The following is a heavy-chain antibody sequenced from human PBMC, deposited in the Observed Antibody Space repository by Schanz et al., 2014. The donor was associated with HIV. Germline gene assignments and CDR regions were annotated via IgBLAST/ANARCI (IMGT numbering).Heavy chain of an antibody. CDR1: GFTFSGYG. J-gene: IGHJ4*02. CDR3: ARGGIWEWDQPDFDY. Sequence: QVQLVESAGGVVQPGRSLRLSCAVSGFTFSGYGMHWVRQAPGKGLEWVAVISYDGSNKYYADSVKGRFTISRDNSKNTLYLQMNSLRADDTAVYYCARGGIWEWDQPDFDYWGQGTLVTVS. V-gene: IGHV3-30*19. CDR2: ISYDGSNK. D-gene: IGHD2-15*01.